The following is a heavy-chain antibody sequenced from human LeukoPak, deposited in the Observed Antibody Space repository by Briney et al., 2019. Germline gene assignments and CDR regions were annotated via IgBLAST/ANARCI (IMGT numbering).Heavy chain of an antibody. D-gene: IGHD2-15*01. V-gene: IGHV3-30*18. J-gene: IGHJ4*02. CDR2: ISYDGSNK. CDR1: GFTFSSYA. CDR3: AKSRLGYCSGGSCSAFNY. Sequence: PGGSLRLSCAASGFTFSSYAMHWVRQAPGKGLEWVAVISYDGSNKYYADSVKGRFTISRDDSKNTLYLQMNSLRTEDTAVFYCAKSRLGYCSGGSCSAFNYWGQGTLVTVSS.